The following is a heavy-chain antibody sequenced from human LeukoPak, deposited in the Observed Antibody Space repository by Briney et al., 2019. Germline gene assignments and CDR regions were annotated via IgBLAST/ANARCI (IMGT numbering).Heavy chain of an antibody. D-gene: IGHD4-23*01. CDR1: GGSISTYF. CDR2: IYYSGST. Sequence: PSETLSLTCTVSGGSISTYFWSWIRQPPGKGLEWIGYIYYSGSTNYNPSLKSRVTISLDTSKNQFSLKLSSVTAADTAMYYCARVSRGNSVGGGYWGQGTLVTVSS. V-gene: IGHV4-59*01. J-gene: IGHJ4*02. CDR3: ARVSRGNSVGGGY.